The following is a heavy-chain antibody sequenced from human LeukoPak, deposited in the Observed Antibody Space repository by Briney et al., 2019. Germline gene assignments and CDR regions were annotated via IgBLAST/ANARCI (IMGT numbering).Heavy chain of an antibody. CDR2: IYYSGST. V-gene: IGHV4-59*01. J-gene: IGHJ5*02. Sequence: SETLSLTRTVSGGSITSYYWNWIRQPPGKGLEWIGYIYYSGSTNYNPSLKSRVTISVDTSKNQFSLKLSSVTAADTAVYFCAKGNYFDPWGQGTLVTVSS. CDR3: AKGNYFDP. CDR1: GGSITSYY.